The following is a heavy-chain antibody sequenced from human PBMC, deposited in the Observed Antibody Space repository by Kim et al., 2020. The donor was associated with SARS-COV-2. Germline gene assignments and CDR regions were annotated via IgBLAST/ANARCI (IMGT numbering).Heavy chain of an antibody. CDR2: IYYSGST. V-gene: IGHV4-39*01. J-gene: IGHJ3*02. CDR1: GGSISSSSYY. CDR3: ALCTVRDGDSPFAFDI. D-gene: IGHD2-8*02. Sequence: SETLSLTCTVSGGSISSSSYYWGWIRQPPGKGLEWIGSIYYSGSTYYNPSLKSRVTISVDTSKNQFSLKLSSVTAADTAVYYCALCTVRDGDSPFAFDIWGQGTMVTVSS.